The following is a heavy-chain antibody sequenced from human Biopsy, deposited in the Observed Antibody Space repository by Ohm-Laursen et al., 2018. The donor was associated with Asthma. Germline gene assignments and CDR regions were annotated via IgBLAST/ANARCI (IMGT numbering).Heavy chain of an antibody. J-gene: IGHJ4*02. V-gene: IGHV4-61*08. D-gene: IGHD5-18*01. Sequence: SHTLSLTCTVSYGSITSGGYYWTWLRQPPGKGLEWIGYISYSGSTNYNPSLRSRVTISVDTSKNQFSLKLSSVTAADTAVYYCARDFVDSAMDYFDYWGQGTLVTVSS. CDR2: ISYSGST. CDR1: YGSITSGGYY. CDR3: ARDFVDSAMDYFDY.